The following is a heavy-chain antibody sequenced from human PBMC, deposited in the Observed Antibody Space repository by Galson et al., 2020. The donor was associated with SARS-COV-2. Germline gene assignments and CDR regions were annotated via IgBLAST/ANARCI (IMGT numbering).Heavy chain of an antibody. CDR3: ARGRSGIAAAGTRRGYYYGMDV. CDR1: GGSISSGSYY. CDR2: IYTSGST. Sequence: SETLSLTCTVSGGSISSGSYYWSWIRQPAGKGLEWIGRIYTSGSTNYNPSLKSRVTISVDTSKNQFSLKLSSVTAADTAVYYCARGRSGIAAAGTRRGYYYGMDVWGQGTTVTVSS. J-gene: IGHJ6*02. D-gene: IGHD6-13*01. V-gene: IGHV4-61*02.